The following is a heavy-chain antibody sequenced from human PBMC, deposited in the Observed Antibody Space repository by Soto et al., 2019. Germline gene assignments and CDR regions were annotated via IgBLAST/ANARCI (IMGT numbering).Heavy chain of an antibody. J-gene: IGHJ2*01. CDR2: ISSSSSTI. D-gene: IGHD5-18*01. V-gene: IGHV3-48*02. Sequence: PGGSLRLSCAASGFTFSSYAMHWVRQAPGKGLEWVSYISSSSSTIYYADSVKGRFTISRDNAKNSLYLQMNSLRDEDTAVYYCARVDTAMAHYWYFDLWGRGTLVTVSS. CDR3: ARVDTAMAHYWYFDL. CDR1: GFTFSSYA.